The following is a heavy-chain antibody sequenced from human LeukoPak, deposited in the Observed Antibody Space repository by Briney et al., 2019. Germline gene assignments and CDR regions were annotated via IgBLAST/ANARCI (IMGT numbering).Heavy chain of an antibody. CDR3: AGHVDLDAFDI. Sequence: ASVKVSCKASGYTFTGYYMHWVRPAPGQGLAWMGWINPNSGGTNYDQKFQGRVTMTRDTSISTAYMELSRLRSDDTAVYYCAGHVDLDAFDIWGQGTMVTVSS. CDR2: INPNSGGT. CDR1: GYTFTGYY. J-gene: IGHJ3*02. V-gene: IGHV1-2*02. D-gene: IGHD5-12*01.